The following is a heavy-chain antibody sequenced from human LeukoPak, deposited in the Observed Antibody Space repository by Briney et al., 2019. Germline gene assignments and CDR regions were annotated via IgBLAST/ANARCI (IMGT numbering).Heavy chain of an antibody. V-gene: IGHV1-18*01. CDR1: GYIFSNYG. CDR3: ARGGQDGYNH. Sequence: ASVKVSCKASGYIFSNYGITWVRQAPGHGLEWMGWISGHSGNTKYSQKFQGRVTITRDTSASTAYMELSSLRSEDTAVYYCARGGQDGYNHWGQGTLVTVSS. J-gene: IGHJ4*02. CDR2: ISGHSGNT. D-gene: IGHD5-24*01.